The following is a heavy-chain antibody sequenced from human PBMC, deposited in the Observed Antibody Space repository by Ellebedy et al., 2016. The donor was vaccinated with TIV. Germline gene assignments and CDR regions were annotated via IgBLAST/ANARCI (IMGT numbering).Heavy chain of an antibody. CDR3: ARWDSGSYATGLRY. J-gene: IGHJ4*02. V-gene: IGHV1-2*02. CDR1: GYTFTGYY. CDR2: INPNSGGT. D-gene: IGHD1-26*01. Sequence: AASVKVSCKASGYTFTGYYMHWVRQAPGQGLEWMGWINPNSGGTNYAQKFQGRVTMTRDTSTSTVYMELSSLRSEDTAVYYCARWDSGSYATGLRYWGQGTLVTVSS.